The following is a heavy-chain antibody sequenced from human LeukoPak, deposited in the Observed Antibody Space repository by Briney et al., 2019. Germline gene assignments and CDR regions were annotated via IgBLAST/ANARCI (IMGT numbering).Heavy chain of an antibody. CDR3: ARVAGYGGNPFDY. V-gene: IGHV3-33*01. J-gene: IGHJ4*02. D-gene: IGHD4-23*01. Sequence: PGGSLRLSCAASGFTFSSYGMHWVRQAPGKGLEWVAVIWYDGSNKYYADSVKGRFTISRDNSKNTLYLQMNSLRAEDTAVYYCARVAGYGGNPFDYWGQGTLVTVSS. CDR1: GFTFSSYG. CDR2: IWYDGSNK.